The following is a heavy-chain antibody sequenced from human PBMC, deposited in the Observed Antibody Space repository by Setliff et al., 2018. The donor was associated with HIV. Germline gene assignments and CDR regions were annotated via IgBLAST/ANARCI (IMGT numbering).Heavy chain of an antibody. CDR2: ISASGTTT. D-gene: IGHD3-9*01. J-gene: IGHJ4*02. Sequence: GGSLRLSCAAPGFTFSGYAVSWVRQAPGKGLEWVSGISASGTTTEYADSVKGRLTISRDNSKNTLYLQMNSLRTDDTAIYYCAKDKYYDILTGYFTDWGQGTLVTVSS. CDR1: GFTFSGYA. V-gene: IGHV3-23*01. CDR3: AKDKYYDILTGYFTD.